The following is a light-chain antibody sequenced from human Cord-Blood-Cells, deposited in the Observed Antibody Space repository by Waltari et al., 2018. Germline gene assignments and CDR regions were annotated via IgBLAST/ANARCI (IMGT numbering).Light chain of an antibody. CDR1: VLAKKY. V-gene: IGLV3-27*01. CDR3: YSAADNNLV. Sequence: SSELTQPSSVSVSPGQTARITCSGAVLAKKYARWFQQKPGPAPGLVIYKDRERPSGIPERFSRTSAATTVTLTISGALVEDEADYSCYSAADNNLVFGGGTKLTVL. CDR2: KDR. J-gene: IGLJ3*02.